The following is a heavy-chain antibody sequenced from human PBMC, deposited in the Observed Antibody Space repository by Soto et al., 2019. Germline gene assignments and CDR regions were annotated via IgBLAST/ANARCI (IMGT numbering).Heavy chain of an antibody. CDR2: VSIGGST. CDR1: GFTFSSYA. D-gene: IGHD2-15*01. V-gene: IGHV3-23*01. CDR3: AKRRGAGGHFDY. J-gene: IGHJ4*02. Sequence: DVQLLESGGGLVQPEGSLRLSCAASGFTFSSYAMGWVRQGPGKGLEWVAVVSIGGSTHYADSVRCRFTISRDNSKSTLSLQMNSLTAEDTAVYFCAKRRGAGGHFDYWGQGALVTVSS.